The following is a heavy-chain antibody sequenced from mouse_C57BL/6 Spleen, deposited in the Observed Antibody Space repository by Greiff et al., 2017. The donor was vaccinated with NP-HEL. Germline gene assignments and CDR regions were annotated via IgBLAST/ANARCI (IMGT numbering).Heavy chain of an antibody. CDR3: AREGFTTGFDY. CDR1: GYSITSGYD. CDR2: ISYSGST. V-gene: IGHV3-1*01. Sequence: EVHLVESGPGMVKPSQSLSLTCTVTGYSITSGYDWHWIRHFPGNKLEWMGYISYSGSTNYNPSLKSRISITPDTSKNHFFLKLNSVTTEDTATYYCAREGFTTGFDYWGQGTTLTVSS. D-gene: IGHD2-12*01. J-gene: IGHJ2*01.